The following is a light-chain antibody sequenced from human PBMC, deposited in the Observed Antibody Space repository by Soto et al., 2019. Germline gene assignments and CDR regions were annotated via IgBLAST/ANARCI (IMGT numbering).Light chain of an antibody. CDR1: GSDVGGYNY. J-gene: IGLJ2*01. CDR3: SSYAGSNNLV. Sequence: QSVLTQPPSASGSPGQSVTISCTGTGSDVGGYNYVSWYQHHPGKAPKLMIYEVSKRPSGVPDRFSGSKSGNTASLTVSGLQAEDEADYYCSSYAGSNNLVFGGGTKLTVL. V-gene: IGLV2-8*01. CDR2: EVS.